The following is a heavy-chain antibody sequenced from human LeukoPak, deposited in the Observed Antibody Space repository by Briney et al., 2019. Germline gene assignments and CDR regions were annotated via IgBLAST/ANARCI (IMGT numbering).Heavy chain of an antibody. D-gene: IGHD1-26*01. V-gene: IGHV4-39*07. CDR1: GGSISSSNYY. Sequence: SETLSLTCTVSGGSISSSNYYWSWIRQPPGKGLEWIGEINHSGSTNYNPSLKSRVTISVDTSKNQFSLKLSSVTAADTAVYYCARLRRRGANWFDPWGQGTLVTVSS. J-gene: IGHJ5*02. CDR3: ARLRRRGANWFDP. CDR2: INHSGST.